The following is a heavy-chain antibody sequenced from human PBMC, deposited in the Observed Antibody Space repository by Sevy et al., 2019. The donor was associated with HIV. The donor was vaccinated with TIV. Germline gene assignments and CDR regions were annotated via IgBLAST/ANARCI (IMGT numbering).Heavy chain of an antibody. CDR2: ISFDGKNK. V-gene: IGHV3-30*18. J-gene: IGHJ6*02. Sequence: GGSLRLSCEVSGFTFSHYGMHWVRQVPGGGLEWVAVISFDGKNKYYADFVKGRFTISRDNSQRTLNLQMNSLRSDDTALYFCAKSYSYGWVPHEKDYYGLDVWGQGTTVTVSS. CDR1: GFTFSHYG. CDR3: AKSYSYGWVPHEKDYYGLDV. D-gene: IGHD3-16*01.